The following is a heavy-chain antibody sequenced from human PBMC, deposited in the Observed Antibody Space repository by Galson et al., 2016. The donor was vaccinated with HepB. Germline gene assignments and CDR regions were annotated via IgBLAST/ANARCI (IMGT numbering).Heavy chain of an antibody. D-gene: IGHD4/OR15-4a*01. CDR2: IYQTGTA. CDR3: ARGTLGKVATMAFDY. J-gene: IGHJ4*02. CDR1: GGSMSDNSW. V-gene: IGHV4-4*02. Sequence: ETLSLTCAVSGGSMSDNSWWAWVRQSPGKELEWIGEIYQTGTAHYNPSFTTRGTISIDKSKNQISLRLGSVTAADTAVYYCARGTLGKVATMAFDYWGQGTLVSVSS.